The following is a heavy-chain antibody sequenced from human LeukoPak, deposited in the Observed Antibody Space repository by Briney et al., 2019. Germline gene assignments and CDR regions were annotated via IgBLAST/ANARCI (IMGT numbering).Heavy chain of an antibody. J-gene: IGHJ4*02. CDR2: MTRNSGGK. V-gene: IGHV1-2*02. D-gene: IGHD5-24*01. CDR3: GRDRDGYAPYFDY. CDR1: GYTFTRYY. Sequence: ASVKVSCKASGYTFTRYYMHWVRQAPSQGLEGMGWMTRNSGGKNNAQKFQGRVTMTRDTYISTAYVELRRLRSDDTAVYYCGRDRDGYAPYFDYWGQGTLVTVSS.